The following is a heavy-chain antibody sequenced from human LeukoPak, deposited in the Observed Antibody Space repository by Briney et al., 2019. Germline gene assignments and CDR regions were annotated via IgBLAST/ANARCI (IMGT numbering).Heavy chain of an antibody. J-gene: IGHJ3*02. CDR1: GYTFTSYA. V-gene: IGHV7-4-1*02. D-gene: IGHD5-18*01. CDR2: INTNTGNP. CDR3: ARGYSPMRVWMGRNDAFDI. Sequence: GASVKVSCKASGYTFTSYAMNWVRQAPGQGLEWMGWINTNTGNPTYAQGFTGRFVFSLDTSVSTAYLQISSLKAEDTAVYYCARGYSPMRVWMGRNDAFDIWGQGTMVTVSS.